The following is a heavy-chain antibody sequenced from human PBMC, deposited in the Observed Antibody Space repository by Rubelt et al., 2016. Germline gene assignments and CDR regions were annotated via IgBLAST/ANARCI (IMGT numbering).Heavy chain of an antibody. J-gene: IGHJ4*02. D-gene: IGHD3-16*01. CDR2: IYSGGST. V-gene: IGHV3-66*01. Sequence: LEWVSVIYSGGSTYYADSVKGRFTISRDNSKNTLYLQMNSLRAEDTAAYYCARGRYYYYWGQGTLVTVSS. CDR3: ARGRYYYY.